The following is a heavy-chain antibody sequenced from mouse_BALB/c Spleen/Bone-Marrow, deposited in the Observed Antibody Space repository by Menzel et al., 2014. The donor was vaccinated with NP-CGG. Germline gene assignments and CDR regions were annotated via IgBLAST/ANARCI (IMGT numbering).Heavy chain of an antibody. CDR3: ARHAYYDQTEVSFVY. D-gene: IGHD2-4*01. CDR1: GFSFSNYG. J-gene: IGHJ3*01. CDR2: ISGDGRYT. Sequence: EVHLVESGGGLVKSGGSLKLSCAASGFSFSNYGMSWVRQTPEKRLEWVAIISGDGRYTFYSDGVRGRFTISRDNAKYNLYLQLSSLRSADTALYYCARHAYYDQTEVSFVYWGQGTLVTVSA. V-gene: IGHV5-9-2*01.